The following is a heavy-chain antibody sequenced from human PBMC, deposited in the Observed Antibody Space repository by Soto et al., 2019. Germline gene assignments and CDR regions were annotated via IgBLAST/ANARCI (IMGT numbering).Heavy chain of an antibody. D-gene: IGHD3-16*01. CDR2: ISSSTTYI. CDR3: VRDRGGDFPLDY. J-gene: IGHJ4*02. V-gene: IGHV3-21*01. Sequence: EVQLVESGGGLVKPGGSLRLSCAASGLTLSSYSMNWVRQAPGKGLEWVSSISSSTTYIYYADSVKGRFTISRDNAKNSLYLQMNSLRAEDTAVYYCVRDRGGDFPLDYWGQGTLVTVSS. CDR1: GLTLSSYS.